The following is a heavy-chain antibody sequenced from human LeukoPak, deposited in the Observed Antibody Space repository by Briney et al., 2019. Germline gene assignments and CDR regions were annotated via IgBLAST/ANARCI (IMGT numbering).Heavy chain of an antibody. CDR1: GYTFTSYD. Sequence: ASVRVSCKAAGYTFTSYDINWVRQATGQGLEGMGWMNPNRGNTGDAQKFQGRVTMTRNTAISTAYMELSSLRSEDTAAHYCARGNYYDSSGYTWFDPWGQGTLVTVSS. J-gene: IGHJ5*02. CDR2: MNPNRGNT. CDR3: ARGNYYDSSGYTWFDP. V-gene: IGHV1-8*01. D-gene: IGHD3-22*01.